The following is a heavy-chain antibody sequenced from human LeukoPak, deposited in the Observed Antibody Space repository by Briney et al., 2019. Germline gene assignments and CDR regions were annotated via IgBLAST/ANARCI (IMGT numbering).Heavy chain of an antibody. CDR1: GFTFSHYW. J-gene: IGHJ4*02. D-gene: IGHD1-26*01. V-gene: IGHV3-7*03. CDR3: ARDSGRFYIDY. CDR2: IKQDGSEK. Sequence: GSLRLSCAASGFTFSHYWMTWVRQAPGKGLEWVANIKQDGSEKYYVDSLKGRFTISRDNAKNSLYLQINSLRADDTAIYYCARDSGRFYIDYWGQGTLVTVSS.